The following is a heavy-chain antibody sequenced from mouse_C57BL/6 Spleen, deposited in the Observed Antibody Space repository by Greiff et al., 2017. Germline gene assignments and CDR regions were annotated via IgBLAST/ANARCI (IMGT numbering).Heavy chain of an antibody. CDR2: IHPSASDT. Sequence: QVQLQQPGAELVKPGASVKVSCKASGYTFTSYWMHWVKQRPGQGLEWIGRIHPSASDTNYNQKFKGKATLTVDKSSSTAYIQLSSLTSEDTAGYYCAIGDYYGSSAVAYWGQGTLVTVSA. CDR1: GYTFTSYW. D-gene: IGHD1-1*01. V-gene: IGHV1-74*01. J-gene: IGHJ3*01. CDR3: AIGDYYGSSAVAY.